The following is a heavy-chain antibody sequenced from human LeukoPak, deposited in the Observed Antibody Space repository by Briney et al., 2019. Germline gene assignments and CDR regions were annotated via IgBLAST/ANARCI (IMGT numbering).Heavy chain of an antibody. CDR2: ISYSGST. D-gene: IGHD1/OR15-1a*01. Sequence: KPSETLSLTCTVSGGSISTYYWSWIRQPPGKGLEWIGYISYSGSTNYNPSLKSRVTISLDTSKNQFALKLSSVTAADTAVYYCARSIIGTRSKFDCWGQGTLVTVSS. J-gene: IGHJ5*01. CDR3: ARSIIGTRSKFDC. V-gene: IGHV4-59*08. CDR1: GGSISTYY.